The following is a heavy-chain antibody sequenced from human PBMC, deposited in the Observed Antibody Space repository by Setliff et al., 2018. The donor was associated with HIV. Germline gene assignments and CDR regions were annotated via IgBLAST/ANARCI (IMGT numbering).Heavy chain of an antibody. J-gene: IGHJ4*02. CDR1: GFTFNTYA. CDR2: ISGSGAST. V-gene: IGHV3-23*01. Sequence: GGSLRLSCAASGFTFNTYAMSWVRQAPGKGLEWVSVISGSGASTFYADSVKGRFTVSRDNSKNTLYLQMSSQRLEDTAIYYCARDSDFYIDYWGQGTLVTVSS. CDR3: ARDSDFYIDY. D-gene: IGHD2-21*01.